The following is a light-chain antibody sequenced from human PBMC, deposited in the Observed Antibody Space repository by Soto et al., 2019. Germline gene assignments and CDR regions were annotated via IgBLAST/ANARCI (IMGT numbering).Light chain of an antibody. CDR3: SSYTSSSTPYV. V-gene: IGLV2-14*01. CDR2: EVS. Sequence: QSALTQPASASGSPGQSITISCTGTSSDVGGYNYVSWYQQHPGKAPKLMIYEVSNRPSGVSNRFSGSKSGNTASLTISGLQAEDEADYYCSSYTSSSTPYVFGTGTKVTV. CDR1: SSDVGGYNY. J-gene: IGLJ1*01.